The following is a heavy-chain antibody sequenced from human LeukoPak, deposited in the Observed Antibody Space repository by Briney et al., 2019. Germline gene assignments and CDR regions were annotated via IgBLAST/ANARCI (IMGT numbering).Heavy chain of an antibody. CDR3: SIFGVVTANFDY. V-gene: IGHV1-2*02. D-gene: IGHD3-3*01. CDR1: GYTFTGYY. CDR2: INPNSGGT. Sequence: ASVKVSCKASGYTFTGYYMHWVRQAPGQGLEWMGWINPNSGGTNYAQKFQGRVTMTRDTSISTAYMELSRLRSDDTAVYYCSIFGVVTANFDYWGQGTLVTVSS. J-gene: IGHJ4*02.